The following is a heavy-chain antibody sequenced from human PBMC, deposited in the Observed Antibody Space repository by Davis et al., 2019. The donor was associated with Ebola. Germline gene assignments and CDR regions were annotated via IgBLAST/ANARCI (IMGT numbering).Heavy chain of an antibody. CDR1: GFTFSIYA. CDR3: ARPNCGGDCYGSEYFQH. V-gene: IGHV3-23*01. Sequence: GESLKISCAASGFTFSIYAMTWVRQAPGKGLEWVSTIGGIDGNIYYADSVKGRVTISRDNSKNTLYLQMNSLRDEDTAVYYCARPNCGGDCYGSEYFQHWGQGTLVTVSS. CDR2: IGGIDGNI. J-gene: IGHJ1*01. D-gene: IGHD2-21*01.